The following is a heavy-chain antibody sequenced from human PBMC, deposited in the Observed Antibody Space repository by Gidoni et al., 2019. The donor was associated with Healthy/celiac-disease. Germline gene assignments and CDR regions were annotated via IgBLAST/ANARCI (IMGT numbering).Heavy chain of an antibody. CDR2: IHYRGIT. J-gene: IGHJ4*02. Sequence: QVQLQESGPELVNPSQTLSPTSTVPGRSISSGGYSWSWIRQHPGTGLEWMGYIHYRGITYYNPSLKSRVTISVDTSKNQFSLKLSSVTAADTAVYYCARGTVATSPNDYWGQGTLVTVSS. CDR1: GRSISSGGYS. V-gene: IGHV4-31*03. D-gene: IGHD5-12*01. CDR3: ARGTVATSPNDY.